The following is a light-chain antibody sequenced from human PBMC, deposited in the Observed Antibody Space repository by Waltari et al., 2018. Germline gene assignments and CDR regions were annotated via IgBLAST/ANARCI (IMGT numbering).Light chain of an antibody. CDR1: QSIRSW. J-gene: IGKJ1*01. V-gene: IGKV1-12*01. CDR3: QQASSFPWT. Sequence: DIQMTQSPSSVSTSVGDRVTITCRAGQSIRSWLAWYKQKPGKAPKLLIYTASTLQTGVPSRFSGSGSGTDFTLTISSLQPEDFATYYCQQASSFPWTFGQGTKVEV. CDR2: TAS.